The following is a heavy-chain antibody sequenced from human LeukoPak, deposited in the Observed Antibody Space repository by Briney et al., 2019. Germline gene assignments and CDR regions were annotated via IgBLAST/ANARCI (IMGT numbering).Heavy chain of an antibody. Sequence: SETLSLTCTVSGGSISSYYWSWIRQPPGKGLEWIGCIYYSGSTNYNPSLKSRVTISVDTSKNQFSLKLSSVTAADTAVYYCARENNFYYYYGMDVWGQGTTVTVSS. J-gene: IGHJ6*02. CDR1: GGSISSYY. V-gene: IGHV4-59*01. D-gene: IGHD1-20*01. CDR3: ARENNFYYYYGMDV. CDR2: IYYSGST.